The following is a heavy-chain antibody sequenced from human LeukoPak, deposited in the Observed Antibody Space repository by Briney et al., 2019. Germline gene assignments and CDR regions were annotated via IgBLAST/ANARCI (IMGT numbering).Heavy chain of an antibody. Sequence: RPSETLSLTCTVSGGSISSNYYWGWIRQPPGKGLEWIVSFFYSGSTYYNPSLKSRVTISVDTSKNQFSLRLSSVTAADTAVYYCARGLKYSGTYGWFDPWGQGTPVTVSS. CDR3: ARGLKYSGTYGWFDP. V-gene: IGHV4-39*02. CDR1: GGSISSNYY. J-gene: IGHJ5*02. D-gene: IGHD1-26*01. CDR2: FFYSGST.